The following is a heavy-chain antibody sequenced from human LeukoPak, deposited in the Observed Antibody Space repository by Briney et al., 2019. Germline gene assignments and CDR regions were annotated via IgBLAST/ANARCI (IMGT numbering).Heavy chain of an antibody. CDR2: INHSGST. J-gene: IGHJ4*02. CDR1: GGSFSGYY. V-gene: IGHV4-34*01. CDR3: ARAGYSYGYAKDY. D-gene: IGHD5-18*01. Sequence: SETLSLTCAVYGGSFSGYYWSWIRQPPGKGLEWIGEINHSGSTNYNPSLKSRVTKSVDTSKNQFSLKLSSVTAADTAVYYCARAGYSYGYAKDYWGQGTLVTVSS.